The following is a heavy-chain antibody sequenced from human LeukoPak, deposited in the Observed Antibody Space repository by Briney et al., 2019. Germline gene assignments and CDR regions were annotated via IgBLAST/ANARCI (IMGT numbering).Heavy chain of an antibody. Sequence: GGSLRLSCAASGITFRSYGMHWVRQAPDKGLEWVAFMWYDGSNKYYADSVKGRFTISRDNSRNTLFLQMNSLRAEDTAVYYCATDRATQYFDYWGQGTLVSVSS. V-gene: IGHV3-30*02. CDR1: GITFRSYG. J-gene: IGHJ4*02. D-gene: IGHD2-15*01. CDR3: ATDRATQYFDY. CDR2: MWYDGSNK.